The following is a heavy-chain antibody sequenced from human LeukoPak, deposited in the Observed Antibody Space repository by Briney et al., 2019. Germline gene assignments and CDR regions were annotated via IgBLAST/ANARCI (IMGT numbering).Heavy chain of an antibody. Sequence: PGGSLRLSCAASGFTFSSYSMNWVRQAPGKGLGWVSSISSSSSYIYYADSVKGRFTISRDNAKNSLYLQMNSLRAEDTAVYYCARVPYYDILTGYQSDYWGQGTLVTVSS. V-gene: IGHV3-21*01. J-gene: IGHJ4*02. CDR1: GFTFSSYS. CDR2: ISSSSSYI. CDR3: ARVPYYDILTGYQSDY. D-gene: IGHD3-9*01.